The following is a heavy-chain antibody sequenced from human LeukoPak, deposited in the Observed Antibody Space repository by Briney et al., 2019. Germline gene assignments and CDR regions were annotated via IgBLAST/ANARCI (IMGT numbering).Heavy chain of an antibody. CDR1: GGSFSGYS. Sequence: SETLSLTCAVYGGSFSGYSWSWIRQPPGKGLEWIGEINHSGSTNYNPSLKSRVTISVDTSKNQFSLKLSSVTAADTAVYYCARGFYSYGFDYWGQGTLVTVSS. J-gene: IGHJ4*02. V-gene: IGHV4-34*01. CDR2: INHSGST. CDR3: ARGFYSYGFDY. D-gene: IGHD5-18*01.